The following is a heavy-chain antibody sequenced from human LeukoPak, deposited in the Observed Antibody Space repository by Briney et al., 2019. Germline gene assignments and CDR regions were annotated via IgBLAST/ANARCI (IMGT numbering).Heavy chain of an antibody. V-gene: IGHV3-49*04. CDR2: IRSKAYGGTT. J-gene: IGHJ4*02. CDR3: TRVSLVAASVFFDY. D-gene: IGHD2-15*01. Sequence: PGGSLRLSCTASGFTFGDYAMSWVRQVPGKGLEWVSFIRSKAYGGTTEYAASVKGRFTISRDDSKSIAYLQMNSLKTEDTAVYYCTRVSLVAASVFFDYWGQGTLVTVSS. CDR1: GFTFGDYA.